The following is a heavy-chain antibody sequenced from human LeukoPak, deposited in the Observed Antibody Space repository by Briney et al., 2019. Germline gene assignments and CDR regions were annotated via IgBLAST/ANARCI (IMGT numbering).Heavy chain of an antibody. D-gene: IGHD4-11*01. CDR1: GGTFSSYA. CDR2: IIPIFGIA. Sequence: SVKVSCKASGGTFSSYAISWVRQAPGQGLEWMGRIIPIFGIANYAQKFQGRVTITADKPTSTAYMELSSLRSEDTAVYYCARDSDTVTREYYFDYWGQGTLVTVSS. J-gene: IGHJ4*02. V-gene: IGHV1-69*04. CDR3: ARDSDTVTREYYFDY.